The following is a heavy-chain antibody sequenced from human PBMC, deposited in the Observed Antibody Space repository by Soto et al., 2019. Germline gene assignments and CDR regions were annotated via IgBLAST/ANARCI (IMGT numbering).Heavy chain of an antibody. V-gene: IGHV4-31*03. Sequence: SETLSLTCTVSGGSISSGGYYWSWIRHHPGKGLEWIGYIYYSGSTYYNPSLKSRVTISVDTSKNQFSLKLSSVTAADTAVYYCGRGDSFYGPFDYWGRVNLGAV. CDR2: IYYSGST. D-gene: IGHD4-17*01. CDR3: GRGDSFYGPFDY. J-gene: IGHJ4*02. CDR1: GGSISSGGYY.